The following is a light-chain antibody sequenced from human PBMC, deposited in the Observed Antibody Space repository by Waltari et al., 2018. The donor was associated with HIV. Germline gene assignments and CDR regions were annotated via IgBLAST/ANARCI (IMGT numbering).Light chain of an antibody. V-gene: IGLV1-51*01. CDR2: DNN. Sequence: QSVLTQPPSVSAAPGHSVTISCSGTSSNIGNNYVSWYQQVPGKTPKVVIYDNNKRPSGIPDRFSDSKSGTSATLAITGLQTGDEADYYCGAWDGGLSAGVFGGGTKLTVL. CDR3: GAWDGGLSAGV. CDR1: SSNIGNNY. J-gene: IGLJ3*02.